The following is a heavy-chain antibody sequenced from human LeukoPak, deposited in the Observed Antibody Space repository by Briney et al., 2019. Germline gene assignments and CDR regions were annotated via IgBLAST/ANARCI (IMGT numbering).Heavy chain of an antibody. J-gene: IGHJ6*03. CDR2: ISSNGGST. V-gene: IGHV3-64*01. CDR3: ARDRSSSWRYYYYMDV. Sequence: GGSLRLSCAASGFTFSSYAMHWVRQAPGKGLEYVSAISSNGGSTYYANSVKGRFTISRDNSKNTLYLQMGSLRAEDMAVYHCARDRSSSWRYYYYMDVWGKGTTVTVSS. D-gene: IGHD6-13*01. CDR1: GFTFSSYA.